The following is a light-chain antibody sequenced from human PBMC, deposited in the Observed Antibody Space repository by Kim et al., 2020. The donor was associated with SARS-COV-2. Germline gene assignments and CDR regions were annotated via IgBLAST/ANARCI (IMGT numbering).Light chain of an antibody. Sequence: EIVLTQSPGTLSLSPGARATLSCRASQSVRNNFVAWYQQKPGQSPRLLIHGASTRATGIPDRFSGSGSGTDFTLTISRLEPEDFAVYYCQQYGSSPLTFGGGTKVDIK. CDR2: GAS. CDR1: QSVRNNF. J-gene: IGKJ4*01. V-gene: IGKV3-20*01. CDR3: QQYGSSPLT.